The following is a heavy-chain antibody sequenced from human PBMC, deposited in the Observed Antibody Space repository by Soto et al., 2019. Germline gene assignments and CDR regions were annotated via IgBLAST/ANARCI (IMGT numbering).Heavy chain of an antibody. CDR2: TRNKANSYTT. Sequence: GGSLRLSCAASGFTFSDHYMDWVRQAPGKGLEWVGRTRNKANSYTTEYAASVKGRFTISRDESKNSLYLQMNSLKTEDTAVYYCARVVRDYFDSSVYNPDAFDIWGQGTMVTVSS. V-gene: IGHV3-72*01. J-gene: IGHJ3*02. CDR3: ARVVRDYFDSSVYNPDAFDI. CDR1: GFTFSDHY. D-gene: IGHD3-22*01.